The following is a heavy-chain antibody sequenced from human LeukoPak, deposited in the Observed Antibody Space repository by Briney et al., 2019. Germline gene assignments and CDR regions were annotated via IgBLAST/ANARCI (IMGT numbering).Heavy chain of an antibody. CDR3: ARAYGDYFDY. Sequence: SETLSLTCTVSGGSISSYYWSWIRQPPGKGLEWIGYIYYSGSTNYNPSLKSRVPISVDTSKNQFSLKLSSVTAADTAVYYCARAYGDYFDYWGQGTLVTVSS. CDR2: IYYSGST. V-gene: IGHV4-59*01. D-gene: IGHD4-17*01. J-gene: IGHJ4*02. CDR1: GGSISSYY.